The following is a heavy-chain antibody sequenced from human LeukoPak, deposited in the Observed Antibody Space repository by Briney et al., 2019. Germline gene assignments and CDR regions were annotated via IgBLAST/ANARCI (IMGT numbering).Heavy chain of an antibody. CDR3: AKVWAHDGSGNPYWHFDL. Sequence: GGSLRLSCVASGFTFSSYVMSWVRQAPGKGLEWVSAIRASGGTAYYADSVKGRFTISGDNSKNTLYLQMNSLRAEDTAVYYCAKVWAHDGSGNPYWHFDLWGRGTLVTVSS. CDR2: IRASGGTA. J-gene: IGHJ2*01. D-gene: IGHD3-10*01. CDR1: GFTFSSYV. V-gene: IGHV3-23*01.